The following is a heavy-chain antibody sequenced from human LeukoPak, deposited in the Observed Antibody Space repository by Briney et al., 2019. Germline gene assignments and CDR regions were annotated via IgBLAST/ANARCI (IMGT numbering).Heavy chain of an antibody. CDR3: AREYCSSTSCYLDY. CDR2: IYYSGST. Sequence: SETLSLTCTVSGGSISNHYWSWIRQPPGKGLEWIGYIYYSGSTNYNPSLKSRVTISVDTSKNQFSLKLSSVTAADTAVYYCAREYCSSTSCYLDYWGQGTLVTVSS. D-gene: IGHD2-2*01. CDR1: GGSISNHY. J-gene: IGHJ4*02. V-gene: IGHV4-59*11.